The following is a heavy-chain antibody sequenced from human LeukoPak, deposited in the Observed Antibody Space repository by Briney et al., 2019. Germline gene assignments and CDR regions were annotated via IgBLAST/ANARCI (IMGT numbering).Heavy chain of an antibody. Sequence: PSETPSLTCTVSGGSISSYYWSWIRQPAGKGLEWIGRIYTSGSTNYNPSLKSRVTMSVDTSKNQFSLKLSSVTAADTAVYYCARDNIWRELWRYYYYYMDVWGKGTTVTVSS. CDR1: GGSISSYY. CDR2: IYTSGST. V-gene: IGHV4-4*07. D-gene: IGHD3-16*01. J-gene: IGHJ6*03. CDR3: ARDNIWRELWRYYYYYMDV.